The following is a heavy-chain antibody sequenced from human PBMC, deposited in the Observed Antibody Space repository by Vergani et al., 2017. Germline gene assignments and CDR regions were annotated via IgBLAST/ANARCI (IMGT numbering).Heavy chain of an antibody. Sequence: QVQLVESGGGVVQPGGSLRLSCAASGFTFSSYGMHWVRQAPGKGLEWVAFIRYDGSNKYYADSVKGRFTISRDNSKNTLYLQMNSLRAEDTAVYYCAKAAVAYCGGDCYPDYWGQGTLVTVSS. CDR2: IRYDGSNK. V-gene: IGHV3-30*02. CDR1: GFTFSSYG. CDR3: AKAAVAYCGGDCYPDY. J-gene: IGHJ4*02. D-gene: IGHD2-21*01.